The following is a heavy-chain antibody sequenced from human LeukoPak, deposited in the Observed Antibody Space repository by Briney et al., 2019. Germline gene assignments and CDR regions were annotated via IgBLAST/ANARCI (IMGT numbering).Heavy chain of an antibody. CDR2: KYYSGST. D-gene: IGHD3-10*01. CDR3: ASAVMVRGVNIEYYFDY. CDR1: GDSISSSSYY. V-gene: IGHV4-39*01. J-gene: IGHJ4*02. Sequence: SETLSLTCTVSGDSISSSSYYWGWIRQPPGKGLEWIGSKYYSGSTYYNPSLKSRVTISVDTSKNQFSLKLSSVTAADTAVYYCASAVMVRGVNIEYYFDYWGQGTLVTVSS.